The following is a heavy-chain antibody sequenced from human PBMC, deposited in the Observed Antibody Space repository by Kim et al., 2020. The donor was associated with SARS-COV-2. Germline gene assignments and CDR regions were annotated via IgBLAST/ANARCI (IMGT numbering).Heavy chain of an antibody. CDR3: ARDPVDIVADPKSDAFDI. D-gene: IGHD5-12*01. CDR2: IWYDGSNK. J-gene: IGHJ3*02. CDR1: GFTFSSYG. V-gene: IGHV3-33*01. Sequence: GGSLRLSCAASGFTFSSYGMHWVRQAPGKGLEWVAVIWYDGSNKYYADSVKGRFTISRDNSKNTLYLQMNSLRAEDTAVYYCARDPVDIVADPKSDAFDIWGQGTMVTVSS.